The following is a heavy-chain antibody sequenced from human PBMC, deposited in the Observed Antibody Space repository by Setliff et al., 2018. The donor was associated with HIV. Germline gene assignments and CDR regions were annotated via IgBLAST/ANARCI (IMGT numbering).Heavy chain of an antibody. V-gene: IGHV1-69-2*01. CDR3: ATPLSHDSSGREPFDY. CDR1: GYTFTDYY. J-gene: IGHJ4*02. D-gene: IGHD3-22*01. Sequence: GASVKVSCKVSGYTFTDYYLHWVQQAPGKGLEWVGLIDPEDDETLFAEKFQGRVTITADTSPDTAYMELSSLRSEDTAVYYCATPLSHDSSGREPFDYWGQGTLVTVSS. CDR2: IDPEDDET.